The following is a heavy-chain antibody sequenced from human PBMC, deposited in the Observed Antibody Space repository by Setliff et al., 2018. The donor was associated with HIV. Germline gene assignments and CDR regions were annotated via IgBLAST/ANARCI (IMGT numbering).Heavy chain of an antibody. V-gene: IGHV4-61*10. Sequence: SETLSLTCSVSSDSISSGSYYWSWIRLPAGKGLEWIGYIYYSGSTNYNPSLKSRVTISVDTSKNQFSLKLSSVTAADTAVYYCARHSIAVVIGVPERDDAFDIWGHGTMVTVSS. CDR3: ARHSIAVVIGVPERDDAFDI. CDR1: SDSISSGSYY. CDR2: IYYSGST. D-gene: IGHD2-21*01. J-gene: IGHJ3*02.